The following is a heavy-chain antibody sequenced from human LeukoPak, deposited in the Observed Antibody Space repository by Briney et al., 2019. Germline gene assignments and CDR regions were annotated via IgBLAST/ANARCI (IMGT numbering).Heavy chain of an antibody. CDR3: ARRYYDSSIDYFDY. J-gene: IGHJ4*02. CDR2: ISAYNGNT. Sequence: WASVKVSCKASGYTFTSYGISWVRQAPGQGLEWMGWISAYNGNTNYAQKLQGRVTMTTDTSTSTAYMELRSLRSDDTAVYYCARRYYDSSIDYFDYWGQGTLVTVSS. V-gene: IGHV1-18*01. D-gene: IGHD3-22*01. CDR1: GYTFTSYG.